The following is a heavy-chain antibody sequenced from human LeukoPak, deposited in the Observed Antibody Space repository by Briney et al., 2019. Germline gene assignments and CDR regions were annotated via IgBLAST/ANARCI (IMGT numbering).Heavy chain of an antibody. V-gene: IGHV4-34*01. Sequence: SETLSLTCAVYGGSFSGYYWSWIRQPPGKGLEWIGEINHSRSTNYNPSLKSRVTISVDTSKNQFSLKLSSVTAADTAVYYCARGDYVWGSYRRGGSYYFDYWGQGTLVTVSS. J-gene: IGHJ4*02. CDR1: GGSFSGYY. D-gene: IGHD3-16*01. CDR2: INHSRST. CDR3: ARGDYVWGSYRRGGSYYFDY.